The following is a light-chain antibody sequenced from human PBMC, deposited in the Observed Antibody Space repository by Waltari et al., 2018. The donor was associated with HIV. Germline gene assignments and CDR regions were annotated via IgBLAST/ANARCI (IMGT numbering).Light chain of an antibody. CDR2: EVS. Sequence: DIVMTQTPLLLPVIPRPPASMSCMSSQSFLHSDGKTYLYWYLQKPGQPPELLISEVSNRFSGVPDRFSGSGSGTEFTLKISRVEAEDVGSYYCMQTIQRGTFGGGTKVEIK. V-gene: IGKV2D-29*01. J-gene: IGKJ4*01. CDR1: QSFLHSDGKTY. CDR3: MQTIQRGT.